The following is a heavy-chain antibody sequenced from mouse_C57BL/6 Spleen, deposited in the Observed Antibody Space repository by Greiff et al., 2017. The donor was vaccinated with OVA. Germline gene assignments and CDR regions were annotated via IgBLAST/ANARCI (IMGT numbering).Heavy chain of an antibody. V-gene: IGHV3-6*01. CDR2: ISYDGSN. J-gene: IGHJ2*01. CDR3: ARAGTGTHFDY. Sequence: EVKLVESGPGLVKPSQSLSLTCSVTGYSITSGYYWNWIRQPPGNKLEWMGYISYDGSNNYNPSLKNRISITRDTSTNQFFLKLNSVTTEDTATYYCARAGTGTHFDYWGQGTTLTVSS. CDR1: GYSITSGYY. D-gene: IGHD4-1*01.